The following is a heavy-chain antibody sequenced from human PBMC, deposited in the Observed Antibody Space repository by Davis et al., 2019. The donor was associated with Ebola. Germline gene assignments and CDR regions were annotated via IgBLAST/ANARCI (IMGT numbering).Heavy chain of an antibody. J-gene: IGHJ6*02. V-gene: IGHV3-64D*08. D-gene: IGHD3-3*01. CDR2: ISSNGGST. CDR1: GFTFSSYA. CDR3: VKKGFTIFGVVRYYGLDV. Sequence: GESLKISCSASGFTFSSYAMHWVRQAPGKGLEYVSAISSNGGSTYYADSVKGRFTISRDNSKNTLYLQMSSLRAEDTAVYYCVKKGFTIFGVVRYYGLDVWGQGTTVTVSS.